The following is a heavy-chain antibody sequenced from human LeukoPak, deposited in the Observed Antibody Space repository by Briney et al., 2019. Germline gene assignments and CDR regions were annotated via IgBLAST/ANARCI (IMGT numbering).Heavy chain of an antibody. D-gene: IGHD3-3*01. V-gene: IGHV4-59*01. Sequence: SETLSLTCTVSGGSISSYYWSWIRQPPGKGLEWIGYIYYSGSTNYNPSLKSRVTISVDTSKNQFSLKLSSVTAADTAVYYCAREVPNDFWSGYKNYYYMDVWGKGTTVTVSS. CDR2: IYYSGST. CDR1: GGSISSYY. CDR3: AREVPNDFWSGYKNYYYMDV. J-gene: IGHJ6*03.